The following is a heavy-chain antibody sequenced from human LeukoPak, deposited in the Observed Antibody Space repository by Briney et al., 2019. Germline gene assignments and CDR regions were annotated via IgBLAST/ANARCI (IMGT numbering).Heavy chain of an antibody. D-gene: IGHD3-10*01. CDR2: INPSVGSI. Sequence: ASVKVSCKASGYTFTSQYMHWVRQAPGQGLEWMGLINPSVGSISYAQKFQGRVTMTRDTSTSTVYMELSNLRSEDTAVYYCAXGGLTMVPGVWWFDPWGQGTLVTVSS. V-gene: IGHV1-46*01. J-gene: IGHJ5*02. CDR3: AXGGLTMVPGVWWFDP. CDR1: GYTFTSQY.